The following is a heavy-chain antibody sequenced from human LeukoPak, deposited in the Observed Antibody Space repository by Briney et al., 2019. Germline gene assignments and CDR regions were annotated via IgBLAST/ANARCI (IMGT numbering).Heavy chain of an antibody. V-gene: IGHV4-59*11. CDR2: IHYSGST. CDR1: GGSISSHF. Sequence: PSETLSLTCTVSGGSISSHFWSWIRQPPGKGLEWIGYIHYSGSTNYNPSLKSRVTISVDTSKNQFSLKLSSVTAADTAVYYCARDRGYNPDTFDIWGQGTMVTVSS. D-gene: IGHD5-24*01. J-gene: IGHJ3*02. CDR3: ARDRGYNPDTFDI.